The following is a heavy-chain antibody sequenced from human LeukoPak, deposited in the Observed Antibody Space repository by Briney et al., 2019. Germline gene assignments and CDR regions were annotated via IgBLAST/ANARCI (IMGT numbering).Heavy chain of an antibody. CDR1: GFTFSNAW. CDR3: TTDPRPRVTIFGVVIQDYYGMDV. Sequence: GGSLRLSCAASGFTFSNAWMSGVRQAPGKGLEWVGRIKSKTDGGTTDYAAPVKGRFTISRDDSKNTLYLQMNSLKTEDTAVYYCTTDPRPRVTIFGVVIQDYYGMDVWGQGTTVTVSS. J-gene: IGHJ6*02. CDR2: IKSKTDGGTT. V-gene: IGHV3-15*01. D-gene: IGHD3-3*01.